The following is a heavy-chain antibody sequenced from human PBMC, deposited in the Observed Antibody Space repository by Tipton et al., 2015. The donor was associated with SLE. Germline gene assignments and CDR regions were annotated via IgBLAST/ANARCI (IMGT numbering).Heavy chain of an antibody. CDR1: GGSFSGYY. Sequence: TLSLTCAVYGGSFSGYYWSWIRQPPGKGLEWIGEINHSGSTNYNPSLKSRVTISVDTSKNQFSLKLSSVTAADTAVYYCARDKNDFWSGLNWGQGTLVTVSS. CDR3: ARDKNDFWSGLN. CDR2: INHSGST. J-gene: IGHJ4*02. D-gene: IGHD3-3*01. V-gene: IGHV4-34*01.